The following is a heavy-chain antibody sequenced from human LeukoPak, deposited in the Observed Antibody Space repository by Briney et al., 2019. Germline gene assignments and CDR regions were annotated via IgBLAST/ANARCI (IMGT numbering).Heavy chain of an antibody. D-gene: IGHD2/OR15-2a*01. CDR2: IKQDGSEK. CDR3: ARGLYADDAFDI. CDR1: GLTFSSYW. J-gene: IGHJ3*02. Sequence: GGSLRLSCAASGLTFSSYWMSWVRQAPGKGLEWVANIKQDGSEKYYVDSVKGRFTVSRDNAKNSLYLQMDSLRAEDTAVYYCARGLYADDAFDIWGQGTMVTVSS. V-gene: IGHV3-7*01.